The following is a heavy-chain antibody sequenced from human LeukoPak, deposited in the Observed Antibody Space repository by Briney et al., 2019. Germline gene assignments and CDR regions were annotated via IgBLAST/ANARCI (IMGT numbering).Heavy chain of an antibody. J-gene: IGHJ4*02. Sequence: GASVKVSCKASGGTFSSYAISWVRQAPRQGLEWMGGIIPIFGTANYAQKFQGRVTITADESTSTAYMELSSLRSEDTAVYYCARDFRNDYYDSSGYSGWGQGTLVTVSS. CDR2: IIPIFGTA. CDR1: GGTFSSYA. D-gene: IGHD3-22*01. CDR3: ARDFRNDYYDSSGYSG. V-gene: IGHV1-69*13.